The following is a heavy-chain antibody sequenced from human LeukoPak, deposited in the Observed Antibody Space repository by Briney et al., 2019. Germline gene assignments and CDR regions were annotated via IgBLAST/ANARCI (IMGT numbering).Heavy chain of an antibody. D-gene: IGHD6-13*01. J-gene: IGHJ5*02. V-gene: IGHV1-18*01. CDR3: ARADSSSVSWWFDP. CDR2: ISAYNGNT. Sequence: VASAKVSCKASGYTFTSYGISWVRQAPGQGLEWMGWISAYNGNTNYAQKLQGRVTMSRNTSISTAYMELSSLRSEDTAVYYCARADSSSVSWWFDPWGQGTLVTVSS. CDR1: GYTFTSYG.